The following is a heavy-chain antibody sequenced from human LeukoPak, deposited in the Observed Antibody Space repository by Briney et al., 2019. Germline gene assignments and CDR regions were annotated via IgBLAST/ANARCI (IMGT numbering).Heavy chain of an antibody. J-gene: IGHJ4*02. CDR2: IGTAGDT. D-gene: IGHD3-10*01. CDR3: ARMVRGVLDY. CDR1: GFTFSSYA. Sequence: GGSLRLSCAASGFTFSSYAMSWVRQAPGKGLEWVSAIGTAGDTYYPGSVKGRFTISRENAKNSLYLQMNSLRAGDTAVYYCARMVRGVLDYWGQGTLVTVSS. V-gene: IGHV3-13*01.